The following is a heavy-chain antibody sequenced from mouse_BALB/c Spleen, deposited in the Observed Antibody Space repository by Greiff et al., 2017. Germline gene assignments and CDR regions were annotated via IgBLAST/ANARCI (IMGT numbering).Heavy chain of an antibody. Sequence: QVQLQQPGAELVKPGASVKLSCKPSGYTFTSYWMHWVKQRPGQGLEWIGEINPSNGRTNYNEKFKSKATLTVDKSSSTAYMQLSSLTSEDSAVYYCARVRDYGFYYFDYWGQGTTLTVSS. V-gene: IGHV1S81*02. J-gene: IGHJ2*01. CDR2: INPSNGRT. CDR3: ARVRDYGFYYFDY. CDR1: GYTFTSYW. D-gene: IGHD2-4*01.